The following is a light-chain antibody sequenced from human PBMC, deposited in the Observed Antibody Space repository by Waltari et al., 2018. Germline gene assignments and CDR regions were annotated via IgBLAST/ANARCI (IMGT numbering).Light chain of an antibody. CDR3: SSYTSSSTRM. V-gene: IGLV2-14*01. CDR2: EVS. J-gene: IGLJ3*02. Sequence: QSALTQPASVSGSPGQSVTISCTGANSDVGRYNYVSWYQQHPGKVPKLMIYEVSNRPSGVSDRFSGSKAGNTASLTISGLQAEDEADYYCSSYTSSSTRMFGGGTKLTVL. CDR1: NSDVGRYNY.